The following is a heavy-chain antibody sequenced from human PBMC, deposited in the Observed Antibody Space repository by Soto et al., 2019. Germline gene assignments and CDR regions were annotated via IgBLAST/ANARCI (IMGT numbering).Heavy chain of an antibody. J-gene: IGHJ4*02. CDR1: GGTFSSYA. Sequence: SVKLSCTASGGTFSSYAISWVRQAPGQGLEWMGGIIPIFGTANYAQKFQGRVTITADESTSTAYMELSSLRSEDTAVYDGARSGIAAASVEWGQGTLVTVSS. V-gene: IGHV1-69*13. CDR2: IIPIFGTA. D-gene: IGHD6-13*01. CDR3: ARSGIAAASVE.